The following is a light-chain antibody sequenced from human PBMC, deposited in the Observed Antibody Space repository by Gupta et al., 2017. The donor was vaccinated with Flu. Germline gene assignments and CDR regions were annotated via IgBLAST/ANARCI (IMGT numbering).Light chain of an antibody. CDR2: LGS. V-gene: IGKV2-28*01. CDR3: RQGGQTLPYT. CDR1: QSLLHRNGFNY. J-gene: IGKJ2*01. Sequence: IVMTQSPLSLSVTPGEPASISCRSSQSLLHRNGFNYLDWYLQRPGQSPQLLISLGSNRDSGVPDRFSGSGSGKDVTLTISRGEEEDVGSYYCRQGGQTLPYTFGQGTXMQIK.